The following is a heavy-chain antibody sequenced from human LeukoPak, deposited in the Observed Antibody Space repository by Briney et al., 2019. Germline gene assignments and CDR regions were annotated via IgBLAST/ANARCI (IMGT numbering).Heavy chain of an antibody. V-gene: IGHV3-9*01. CDR2: ISWNSGSI. CDR1: GFTFDDYA. J-gene: IGHJ4*02. CDR3: AKDMIEYSSSWLDY. Sequence: GGSLRLSCAASGFTFDDYAMHWVRHAPGKGLEWVSGISWNSGSIGYADSVKGRFTISRDNAKNSLYLQMNSLRAEDTALYYCAKDMIEYSSSWLDYWGQGTLVTVSS. D-gene: IGHD6-6*01.